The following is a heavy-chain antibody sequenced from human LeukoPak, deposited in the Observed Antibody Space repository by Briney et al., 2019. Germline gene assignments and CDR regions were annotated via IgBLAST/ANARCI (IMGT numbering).Heavy chain of an antibody. J-gene: IGHJ4*02. CDR3: AKDINPPYYYDSSGFDY. V-gene: IGHV3-9*01. D-gene: IGHD3-22*01. CDR2: ISWNSGSI. CDR1: GSTFGDYY. Sequence: DRSLSPSCAASGSTFGDYYMHCVLQPPAKGLQGGLGISWNSGSIGYADSVKGRFTISRDNAKNSLYLQMNSLRAEDTALYYCAKDINPPYYYDSSGFDYWGQGTLVTVSS.